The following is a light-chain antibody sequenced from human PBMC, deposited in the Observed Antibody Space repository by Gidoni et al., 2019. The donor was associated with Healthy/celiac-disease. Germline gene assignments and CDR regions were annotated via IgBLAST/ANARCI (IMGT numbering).Light chain of an antibody. Sequence: DIQMTQSSSSLSASVGDRVTITCRASQSISSYLNWYQQKPGKAPKLLIYAASSLQSGVPSRFSGSGSGTDFTLTISSLQPEDFATYYCQQSYSTPPCTFSQGTKLEIK. CDR3: QQSYSTPPCT. V-gene: IGKV1-39*01. J-gene: IGKJ2*02. CDR2: AAS. CDR1: QSISSY.